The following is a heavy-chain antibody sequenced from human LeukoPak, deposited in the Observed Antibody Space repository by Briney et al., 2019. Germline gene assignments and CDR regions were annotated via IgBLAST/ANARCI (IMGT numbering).Heavy chain of an antibody. CDR1: GYTFTSYD. CDR2: MNPNSGNT. D-gene: IGHD6-6*01. J-gene: IGHJ5*02. Sequence: ASVKVSCKASGYTFTSYDINWVRQATGQGLEWMGWMNPNSGNTGYAQKFQGRVTMTRNTSISTAYMELSSLRSEDRAVYYCARGSHMRSSSSTWFDPWGQGTLVTVSS. CDR3: ARGSHMRSSSSTWFDP. V-gene: IGHV1-8*01.